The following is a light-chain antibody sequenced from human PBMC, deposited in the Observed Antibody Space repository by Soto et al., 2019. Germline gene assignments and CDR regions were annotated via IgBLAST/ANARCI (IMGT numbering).Light chain of an antibody. CDR3: AAWDDSLSGV. J-gene: IGLJ2*01. CDR1: SSNIGNNY. V-gene: IGLV1-47*02. CDR2: ANI. Sequence: QSVLTQPPSASGTPGQRVTISCSGSSSNIGNNYVYWYQQFPGTAPKLLIYANIRRPPGVPDRFSGSKSGTSASLAIGGLRSEDEADYYCAAWDDSLSGVFGGGTKLTVL.